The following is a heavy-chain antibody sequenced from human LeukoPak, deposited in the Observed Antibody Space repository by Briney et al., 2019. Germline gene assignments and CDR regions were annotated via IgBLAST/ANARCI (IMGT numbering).Heavy chain of an antibody. V-gene: IGHV3-74*01. Sequence: GGSLRLSCAASGFTFTTYWMHWVRQAPRQGLVWVSRINTDGTSTSYADSVKGRFTISRDNAKNTLYLQMNSLRVEDTAVYYCARELYGPDYWGHGTLVTVSS. CDR3: ARELYGPDY. D-gene: IGHD4-17*01. CDR2: INTDGTST. CDR1: GFTFTTYW. J-gene: IGHJ4*01.